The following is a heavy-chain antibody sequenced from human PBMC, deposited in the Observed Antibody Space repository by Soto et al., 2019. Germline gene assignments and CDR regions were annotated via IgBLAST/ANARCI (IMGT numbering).Heavy chain of an antibody. CDR1: GGSISSYY. CDR3: ARVRDDNYYYYGMDV. V-gene: IGHV4-59*01. D-gene: IGHD4-17*01. Sequence: PSETLSLTCTVSGGSISSYYWSWIRQPPGKGLEWIGYIYYSGSTNYNPSLKSRVTIPVDTSKNQFSLKLSSVTAADTAAYYCARVRDDNYYYYGMDVWGQGTTVTVSS. CDR2: IYYSGST. J-gene: IGHJ6*02.